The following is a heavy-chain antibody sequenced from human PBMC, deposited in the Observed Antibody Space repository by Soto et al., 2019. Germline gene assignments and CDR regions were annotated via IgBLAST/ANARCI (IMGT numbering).Heavy chain of an antibody. J-gene: IGHJ6*02. CDR1: GYTFTSYG. D-gene: IGHD4-17*01. CDR2: ISAYNGNT. Sequence: QVKLVQSGAEVKKPGASVKVSCKASGYTFTSYGISWVRQAPGQGLEWMGWISAYNGNTNYAQKLQGRVTMTTDTSTSTAYMELRSLRSDDTAVYYCARDHGGPTTVTTYYYYYYGMDVWGQGTTVTVSS. V-gene: IGHV1-18*01. CDR3: ARDHGGPTTVTTYYYYYYGMDV.